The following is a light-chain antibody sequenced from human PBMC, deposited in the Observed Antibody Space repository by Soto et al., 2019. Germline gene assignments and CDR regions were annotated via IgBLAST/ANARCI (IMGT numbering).Light chain of an antibody. CDR3: QQYYNWPPCT. CDR2: DTS. V-gene: IGKV3-15*01. CDR1: QSVSSF. J-gene: IGKJ2*02. Sequence: EIVMTQSPATLSVSPGDRVTLSCRASQSVSSFLAWYQQRPGQAPRLLIYDTSTRATGVPARFSGSGSGTEFSLTISSLLSEDVAVYYCQQYYNWPPCTFGQGTKLEVK.